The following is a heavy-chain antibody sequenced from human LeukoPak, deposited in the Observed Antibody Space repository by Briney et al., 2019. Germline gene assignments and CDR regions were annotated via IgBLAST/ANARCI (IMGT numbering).Heavy chain of an antibody. D-gene: IGHD2-21*01. CDR2: ISGSGGST. CDR3: AKGQAVGETNWFDP. CDR1: GFTFSGSA. V-gene: IGHV3-23*01. Sequence: PGGSLRLSCAASGFTFSGSAMHWVRQAPGKGLEWVSAISGSGGSTYYADSVKGRFTISRDNSKNTLYLQMNGLRAEDTAVYYCAKGQAVGETNWFDPWGQGTLVTVSS. J-gene: IGHJ5*02.